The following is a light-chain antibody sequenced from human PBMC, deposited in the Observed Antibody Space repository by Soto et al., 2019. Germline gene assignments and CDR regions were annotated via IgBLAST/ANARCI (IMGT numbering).Light chain of an antibody. CDR3: QQYYSALPT. CDR2: RAS. J-gene: IGKJ1*01. V-gene: IGKV4-1*01. Sequence: DIVMTQSPASLAVSLGERATINCKSSKSVLYSSNNKNYLAWYQQKPGQPPKLLIYRASTRESGVPDRFSGSGSGTDFTLTISSLQAENVAVDYCQQYYSALPTFGQGTKVEIK. CDR1: KSVLYSSNNKNY.